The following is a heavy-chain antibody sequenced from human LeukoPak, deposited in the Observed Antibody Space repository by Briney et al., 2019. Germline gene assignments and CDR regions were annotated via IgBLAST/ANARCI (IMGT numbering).Heavy chain of an antibody. CDR3: SYGANYYFDF. CDR1: GLTFTNVY. V-gene: IGHV3-15*07. CDR2: IKSKIQGGTT. Sequence: RGSLRLSCAASGLTFTNVYMNWIRQAPGKGPEWVGRIKSKIQGGTTDYAAPVKGRFTVSRDESKNMLYLQMNSLKTEDSAVYYCSYGANYYFDFWGPGTLVTVSS. D-gene: IGHD5-24*01. J-gene: IGHJ2*01.